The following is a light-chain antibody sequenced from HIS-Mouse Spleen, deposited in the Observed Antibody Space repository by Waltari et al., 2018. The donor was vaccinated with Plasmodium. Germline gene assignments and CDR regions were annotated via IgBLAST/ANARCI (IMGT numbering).Light chain of an antibody. V-gene: IGKV1-8*01. J-gene: IGKJ4*01. CDR3: QQYYSYPLT. CDR2: AAS. CDR1: QGISSY. Sequence: AIRMTQSPSSFSAPPGDRVTITCRASQGISSYLAWYQQKPGKARKLLIYAASTLQSGVPSRFSGSGSGTDFTLTISCLQSEDFATYYCQQYYSYPLTFGGGTKVEIK.